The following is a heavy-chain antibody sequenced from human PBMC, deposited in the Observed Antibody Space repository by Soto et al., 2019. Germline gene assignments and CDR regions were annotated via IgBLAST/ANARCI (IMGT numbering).Heavy chain of an antibody. CDR2: IWYDGSNK. V-gene: IGHV3-33*01. Sequence: GGSLRLSCAASGFTFSSYGMHWVRQAPGKGLEWVAVIWYDGSNKYYADSVKGRFTISRDNSKNTLYLQMNSLRAEDTAVYYCARDGYCSSTSCYAFGDAIDYWGQGTLVTVSS. CDR3: ARDGYCSSTSCYAFGDAIDY. J-gene: IGHJ4*02. CDR1: GFTFSSYG. D-gene: IGHD2-2*01.